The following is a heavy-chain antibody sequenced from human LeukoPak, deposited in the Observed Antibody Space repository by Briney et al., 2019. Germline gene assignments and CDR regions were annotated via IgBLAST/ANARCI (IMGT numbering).Heavy chain of an antibody. CDR2: ISTDGSST. CDR3: VRESGSSSVGYMDV. V-gene: IGHV3-74*01. CDR1: RFTFSHYW. J-gene: IGHJ6*03. Sequence: PGGSLRLSCAASRFTFSHYWMHWVRQAPGKGLMWVSRISTDGSSTTYAESVKGRFTISRDNAKNTLYLQMNSLRADDTALYYCVRESGSSSVGYMDVWGKGTTVTVTS. D-gene: IGHD1-26*01.